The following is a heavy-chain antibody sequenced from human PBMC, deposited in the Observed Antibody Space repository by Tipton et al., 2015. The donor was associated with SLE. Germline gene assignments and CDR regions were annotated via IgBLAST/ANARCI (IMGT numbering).Heavy chain of an antibody. CDR3: ARGGAVVGTYYYYGMDV. D-gene: IGHD6-19*01. Sequence: QLVQSGPEVKKPGASVKVSCKASGYTFTSYYMHCVRQAPGQGLEWMGIINPSGGSTSYAQKFQGRVTMTRDTSTSTVYMELSSLRSEDTAVYYCARGGAVVGTYYYYGMDVWGQGTTVTVSS. J-gene: IGHJ6*02. CDR1: GYTFTSYY. V-gene: IGHV1-46*01. CDR2: INPSGGST.